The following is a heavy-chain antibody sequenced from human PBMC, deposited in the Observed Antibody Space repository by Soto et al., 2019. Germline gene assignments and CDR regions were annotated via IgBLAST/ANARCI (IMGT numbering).Heavy chain of an antibody. Sequence: QLQLQESGPGLVKPSETLSLTCTVSGGSISSSSYYWGWIRQPPGKGLEWIGSIYYSGSTYYNPSRKSRVTISVDTSKNQFSRKLSSVTAADTAVYYCARRWQQLGSFDYWGKGTLVTVSS. J-gene: IGHJ4*02. D-gene: IGHD6-13*01. V-gene: IGHV4-39*01. CDR2: IYYSGST. CDR1: GGSISSSSYY. CDR3: ARRWQQLGSFDY.